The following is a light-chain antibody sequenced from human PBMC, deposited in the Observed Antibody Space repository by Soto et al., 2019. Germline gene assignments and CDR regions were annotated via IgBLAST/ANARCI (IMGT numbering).Light chain of an antibody. Sequence: EIVLTQSPATLSLSPGERATLSCRASQSVSSYLAWYQQKPGQAPRLLFYDASNRATGIPARFSGSGSGTDFTLTISSLEPEDFAVYYCQQRSNYTFGQGTKLEIK. CDR3: QQRSNYT. CDR2: DAS. J-gene: IGKJ2*01. V-gene: IGKV3-11*01. CDR1: QSVSSY.